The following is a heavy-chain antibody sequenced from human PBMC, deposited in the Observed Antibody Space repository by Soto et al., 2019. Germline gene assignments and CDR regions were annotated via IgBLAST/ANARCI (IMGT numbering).Heavy chain of an antibody. V-gene: IGHV3-15*01. D-gene: IGHD3-16*01. Sequence: EVQLVESGGGLVQPGGSLRLSCAASGFSFSDAWMIWVRQAPGKGLQWVGRIKSKSDGETTDYAAPVKGRFAISRDDSKKTVYLRMNSLKTEDTATYFCTTKGGGDDIYFDYWGQGTLVAVSS. CDR3: TTKGGGDDIYFDY. J-gene: IGHJ4*02. CDR1: GFSFSDAW. CDR2: IKSKSDGETT.